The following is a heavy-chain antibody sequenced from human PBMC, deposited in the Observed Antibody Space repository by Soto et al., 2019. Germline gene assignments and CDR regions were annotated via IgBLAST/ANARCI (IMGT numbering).Heavy chain of an antibody. CDR3: ARGDPLLWFGEKVYYGMDV. CDR2: IYYSGST. V-gene: IGHV4-61*01. CDR1: GGPVSSGSYY. Sequence: SETLSLTCTVSGGPVSSGSYYWSWIRQPPGKGLECVGYIYYSGSTNYNPSLKSRVTISVDTSKNQFSLKLSSVTAADTAVYYCARGDPLLWFGEKVYYGMDVWGQGTTVTVSS. J-gene: IGHJ6*02. D-gene: IGHD3-10*01.